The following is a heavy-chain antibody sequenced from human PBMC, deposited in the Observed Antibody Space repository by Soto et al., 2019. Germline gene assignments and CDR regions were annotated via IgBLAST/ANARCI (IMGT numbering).Heavy chain of an antibody. CDR3: ARTVVPAAIHPFDY. D-gene: IGHD2-2*01. CDR2: INPNSGGT. Sequence: GASVKVSCKASGYTFTGYYMHWVRQAPGQGLEWMGWINPNSGGTNYAQKFQGRVTMTRDTSISTAYMELSRLRSDDTAVYYCARTVVPAAIHPFDYWGQGTLVTRLL. CDR1: GYTFTGYY. J-gene: IGHJ4*02. V-gene: IGHV1-2*02.